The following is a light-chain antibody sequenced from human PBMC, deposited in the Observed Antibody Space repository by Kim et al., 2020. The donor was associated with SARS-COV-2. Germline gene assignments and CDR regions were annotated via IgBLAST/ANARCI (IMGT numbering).Light chain of an antibody. V-gene: IGKV1-33*01. Sequence: DIQMTQSPSSLSASVGDRITITCRASQDIGNYLNWFQQKLGKVPKLLMYDASNLQTGVPSRFSGSGSGTDFTFTITSLQPEDFATYYCQQYDSFPYTLGQGTKLEI. CDR2: DAS. CDR1: QDIGNY. CDR3: QQYDSFPYT. J-gene: IGKJ2*01.